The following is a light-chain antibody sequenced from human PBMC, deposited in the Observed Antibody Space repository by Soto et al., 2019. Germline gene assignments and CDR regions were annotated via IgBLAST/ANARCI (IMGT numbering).Light chain of an antibody. CDR3: QQLHDYPIT. CDR1: QTISSW. J-gene: IGKJ5*01. V-gene: IGKV1-5*03. CDR2: KAS. Sequence: DIQMTQSPSTLSGSVGDRVTITCRASQTISSWLAWYQQKPGKAPKLLIYKASTLKSGVPSRFSGSGSGTEFTLTISSLQPDDFATYYSQQLHDYPITFGQGTRLEIK.